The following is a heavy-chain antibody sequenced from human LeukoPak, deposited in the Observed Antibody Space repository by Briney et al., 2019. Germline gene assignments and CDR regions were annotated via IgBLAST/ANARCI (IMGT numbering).Heavy chain of an antibody. CDR2: VYATGGVA. CDR3: ATEAPRSYYFDY. J-gene: IGHJ4*02. CDR1: GHTFTKNN. V-gene: IGHV1-46*01. D-gene: IGHD1-14*01. Sequence: ASVKVSCKASGHTFTKNNIHWVRQAPGQGVEWMGAVYATGGVAINTQTFPVRVTMTRDTSTGTVYMELSSLRFEDTAIYYCATEAPRSYYFDYWGQGIQVTVSS.